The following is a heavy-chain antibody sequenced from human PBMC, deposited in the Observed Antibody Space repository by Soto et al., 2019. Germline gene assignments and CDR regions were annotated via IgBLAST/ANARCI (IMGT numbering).Heavy chain of an antibody. CDR3: ARAVTLYYYGMDV. J-gene: IGHJ6*02. CDR2: IYYSGST. Sequence: PSETLSLTCTVSGGSISSYYWSWIRQPPGKGLEWIGYIYYSGSTNYNPSLKSRVTISVDTSKNQFSLKLSSVTVADTAVYYCARAVTLYYYGMDVWGQGTTVTVSS. V-gene: IGHV4-59*01. D-gene: IGHD4-4*01. CDR1: GGSISSYY.